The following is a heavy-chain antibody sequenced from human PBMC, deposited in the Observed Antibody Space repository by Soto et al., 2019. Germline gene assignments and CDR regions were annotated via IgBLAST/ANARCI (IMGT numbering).Heavy chain of an antibody. J-gene: IGHJ4*02. Sequence: PGGSRRRSWAASGFTFSSYGMHWVRQAPSKGLEWVAVIWYDGSNKYYADSVEGRFTISRDNSKNTLYLQMNSLRAEDTAVYYCARDRDIAAAGTFDYWGQGTLVTVSS. V-gene: IGHV3-33*01. CDR3: ARDRDIAAAGTFDY. CDR2: IWYDGSNK. D-gene: IGHD6-13*01. CDR1: GFTFSSYG.